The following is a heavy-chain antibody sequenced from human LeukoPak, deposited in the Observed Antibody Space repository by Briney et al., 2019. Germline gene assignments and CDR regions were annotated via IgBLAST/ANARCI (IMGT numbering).Heavy chain of an antibody. CDR2: ISGSGGNT. CDR1: GFTFSSYA. J-gene: IGHJ4*02. CDR3: AKDQYGGNPQYYFDY. D-gene: IGHD4-23*01. V-gene: IGHV3-23*01. Sequence: GGSLRLSCAASGFTFSSYAMSWVRQAPGKGLDWVSAISGSGGNTYYADSVKGRFTISRDNPKNTLYLQMNSLRAEDTAVYYCAKDQYGGNPQYYFDYWGQGTLVTVSS.